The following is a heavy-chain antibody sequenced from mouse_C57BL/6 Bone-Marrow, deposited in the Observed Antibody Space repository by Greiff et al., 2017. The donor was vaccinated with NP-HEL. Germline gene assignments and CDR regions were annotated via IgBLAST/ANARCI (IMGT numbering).Heavy chain of an antibody. Sequence: QVQLQQSGAELARPGASVKLSCKASGYTFTSYGISWVKQRTGQGLEWIGEIYPRSGNTYYNEKFKGKATLTADKSSSTAYMELRSLTSEDSAVYFCARRGLRPGWFAYWGQGTLVTVSA. CDR1: GYTFTSYG. J-gene: IGHJ3*01. V-gene: IGHV1-81*01. D-gene: IGHD2-4*01. CDR2: IYPRSGNT. CDR3: ARRGLRPGWFAY.